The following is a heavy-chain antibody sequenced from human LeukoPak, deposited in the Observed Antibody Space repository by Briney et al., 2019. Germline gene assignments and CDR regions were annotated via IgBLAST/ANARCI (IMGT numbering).Heavy chain of an antibody. CDR3: AKENSGYVQSPFDY. CDR1: GFTFSSYS. CDR2: ISSSSSYI. Sequence: KTGGSLRLSCAASGFTFSSYSMNWVRQAPGKGLEWVSSISSSSSYIYYADSVKGRFTISRDNAKNSLYLQMNSLRAEDTAVYYCAKENSGYVQSPFDYWGQGTLVTVSS. V-gene: IGHV3-21*04. J-gene: IGHJ4*02. D-gene: IGHD5-12*01.